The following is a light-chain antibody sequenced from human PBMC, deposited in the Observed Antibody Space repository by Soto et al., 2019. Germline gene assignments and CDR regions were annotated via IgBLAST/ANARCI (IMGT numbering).Light chain of an antibody. CDR2: DAS. CDR3: QQRSNWPPWT. V-gene: IGKV1-5*01. J-gene: IGKJ1*01. Sequence: DIQMTPSPSTLPASVGDRVTITCRASQSISSWLAWYQQKPGKAPKLLIYDASSLESGVPSRFSGSGSGTEFTLTISSLEPEDFAVYYCQQRSNWPPWTFGQGTKVDIK. CDR1: QSISSW.